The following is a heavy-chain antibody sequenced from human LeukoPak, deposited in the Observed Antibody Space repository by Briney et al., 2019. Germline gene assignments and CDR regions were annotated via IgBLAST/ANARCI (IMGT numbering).Heavy chain of an antibody. Sequence: SETLSLTCIVSGDSITNHYWSLIRRPPGKGLEWIGYINYSGSINYNPSLKSGVTISVDTSRNQFSMKLNSVPAADTAVYYCAGSGGLSNQGAVFDYWGQGTLVTVSS. CDR1: GDSITNHY. CDR3: AGSGGLSNQGAVFDY. CDR2: INYSGSI. V-gene: IGHV4-59*11. J-gene: IGHJ4*02. D-gene: IGHD3-10*01.